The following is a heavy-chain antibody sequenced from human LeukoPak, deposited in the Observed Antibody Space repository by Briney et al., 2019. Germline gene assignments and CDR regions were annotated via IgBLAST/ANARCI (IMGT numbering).Heavy chain of an antibody. CDR2: IIPILGIS. V-gene: IGHV1-69*04. J-gene: IGHJ4*02. Sequence: GSSVKVSCKASVGTFSSYAISWVRQAPGQGLEWMGRIIPILGISNYAQKFQGRVTITADKSTSTAYMELSSLRSEDTAVYYCARATVGTVATGYFDYWGPGTLVTVSS. D-gene: IGHD5-12*01. CDR3: ARATVGTVATGYFDY. CDR1: VGTFSSYA.